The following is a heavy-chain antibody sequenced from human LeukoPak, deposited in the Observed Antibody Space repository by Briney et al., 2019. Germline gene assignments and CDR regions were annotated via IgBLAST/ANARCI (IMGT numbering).Heavy chain of an antibody. CDR1: GFTFSSYA. CDR3: ARDQSPYSSSWYYYYYGKDV. V-gene: IGHV3-30-3*01. Sequence: GGSLRLSCAASGFTFSSYAMHWVRQAPGKGLEWVAVISYDGSNKYYADSVKGRFTISRDNSKNTLYLQMNSLRAEDTAVYYCARDQSPYSSSWYYYYYGKDVWGQGTTVTVSS. CDR2: ISYDGSNK. D-gene: IGHD6-13*01. J-gene: IGHJ6*02.